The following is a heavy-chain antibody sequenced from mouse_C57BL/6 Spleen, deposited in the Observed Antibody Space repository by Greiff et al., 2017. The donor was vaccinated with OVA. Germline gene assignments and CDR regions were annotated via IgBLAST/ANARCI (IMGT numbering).Heavy chain of an antibody. CDR2: IYPGDGDT. J-gene: IGHJ1*03. V-gene: IGHV1-82*01. Sequence: QVQLKESGPELVKPGASVKISCKASGYAFSSSWMNWVKQRPGKGLEWIGRIYPGDGDTNYNGKFKGKATLTADNSSSTAYMQLSSLTSEDSAVYFCARLGGYGNYWYFDVWGTGTTVTVSS. D-gene: IGHD2-1*01. CDR1: GYAFSSSW. CDR3: ARLGGYGNYWYFDV.